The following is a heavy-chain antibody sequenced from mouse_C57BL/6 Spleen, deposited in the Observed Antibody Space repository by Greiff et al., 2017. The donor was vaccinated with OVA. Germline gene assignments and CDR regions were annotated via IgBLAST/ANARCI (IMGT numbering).Heavy chain of an antibody. D-gene: IGHD1-1*01. CDR1: GYTFTDYY. Sequence: VQLQQSGPELVKPGASVKISCKASGYTFTDYYMNWVKQSHGKSLEWIGDINPNNGGTSYNQKFKGKATLTVDKSSSTAYMELRSLTSEDSAVYYCARWATTVVGFDYWGKGTTLTVSS. CDR3: ARWATTVVGFDY. J-gene: IGHJ2*01. CDR2: INPNNGGT. V-gene: IGHV1-26*01.